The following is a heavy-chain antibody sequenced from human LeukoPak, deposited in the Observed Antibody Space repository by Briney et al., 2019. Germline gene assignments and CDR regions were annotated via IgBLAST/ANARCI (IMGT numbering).Heavy chain of an antibody. D-gene: IGHD4-17*01. Sequence: GASVKVSCKTSGYTFTSYHINWVRQATGQGLEWMGWMNPYSGDRGYAQKFQGRVSITSDTSISTAHMELSSLRSDDTAVYFCARTTSLTASGYDYWGQGTLVTVSS. J-gene: IGHJ4*02. V-gene: IGHV1-8*03. CDR2: MNPYSGDR. CDR3: ARTTSLTASGYDY. CDR1: GYTFTSYH.